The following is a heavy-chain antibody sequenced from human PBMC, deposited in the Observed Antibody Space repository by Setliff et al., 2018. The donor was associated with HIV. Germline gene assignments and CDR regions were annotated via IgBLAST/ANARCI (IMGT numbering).Heavy chain of an antibody. Sequence: ASVKVSCKTSGYNFTYFGISWVRQAPGQGLEWMGWISAYNGNTNYAEKLQGRVTITTDTSTNTAYMEMRTLRSDDTAVYFCVRGVTRDISGYYRDEYFQHWGQGTPVTVSS. J-gene: IGHJ1*01. CDR1: GYNFTYFG. D-gene: IGHD3-22*01. CDR3: VRGVTRDISGYYRDEYFQH. V-gene: IGHV1-18*01. CDR2: ISAYNGNT.